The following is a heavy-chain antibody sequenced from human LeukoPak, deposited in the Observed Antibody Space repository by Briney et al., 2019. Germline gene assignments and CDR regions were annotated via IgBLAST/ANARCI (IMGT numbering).Heavy chain of an antibody. V-gene: IGHV1-18*04. J-gene: IGHJ4*02. D-gene: IGHD5-18*01. Sequence: GESLKISCKGSGYSFTSYWIGWVRQAPGQGLEWMGWISAYNGNTNYAQKLQGRVTMTTDTSTSTAYMELRSLRSDDTAVYYCASWIQLWLLDYWGQGTLVTVSS. CDR3: ASWIQLWLLDY. CDR1: GYSFTSYW. CDR2: ISAYNGNT.